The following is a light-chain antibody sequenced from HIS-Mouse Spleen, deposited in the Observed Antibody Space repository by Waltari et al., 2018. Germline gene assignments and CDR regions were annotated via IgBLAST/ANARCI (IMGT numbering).Light chain of an antibody. J-gene: IGLJ2*01. CDR3: SLYTSSSTLV. CDR1: SSDVGSYNR. Sequence: QSALTQPPSVSGSPGQSVTISCTGTSSDVGSYNRVSWYQQPPGTAPKLMIYEVSNRPSGVPDRFSGSKSGKPASLTISGLQAEDEADYYCSLYTSSSTLVFGGGTKLTVL. CDR2: EVS. V-gene: IGLV2-18*01.